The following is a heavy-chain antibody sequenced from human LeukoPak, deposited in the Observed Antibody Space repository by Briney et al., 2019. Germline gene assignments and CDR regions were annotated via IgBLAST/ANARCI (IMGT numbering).Heavy chain of an antibody. CDR2: IYTSGST. D-gene: IGHD2-8*01. Sequence: SETLSLTCTVAGDSVSSGSYYWSWIRQPAGKGLEWIGRIYTSGSTNYNPSLKSRVTMSVDTSKNQFSLKLSSVTAADTAVYYCARGMLPDWDYYYMDVWGKGTTVTVSS. CDR3: ARGMLPDWDYYYMDV. J-gene: IGHJ6*03. V-gene: IGHV4-61*02. CDR1: GDSVSSGSYY.